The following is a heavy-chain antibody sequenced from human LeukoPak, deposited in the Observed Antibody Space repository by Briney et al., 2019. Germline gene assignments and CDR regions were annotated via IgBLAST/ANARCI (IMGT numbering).Heavy chain of an antibody. D-gene: IGHD3-10*01. CDR1: GYTFTSYG. CDR2: VSAYNGDT. V-gene: IGHV1-18*01. CDR3: ARGYVSGSYYGLEGD. Sequence: GASVKVSCKASGYTFTSYGISWVRQAPGQGLEWMGWVSAYNGDTNYAQKLQGRVTMTTDTSTSTAYMELSSLRSEDTAVYYCARGYVSGSYYGLEGDWGQGTLVTVSS. J-gene: IGHJ4*02.